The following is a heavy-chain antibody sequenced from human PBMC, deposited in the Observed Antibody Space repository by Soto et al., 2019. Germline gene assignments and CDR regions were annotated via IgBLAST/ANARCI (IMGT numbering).Heavy chain of an antibody. Sequence: QVQLVQSGAEVKKPGSSVKVSCKASGGTFSSYAISWVRQAPGQGLEWMGGIIPIFGTANYAQKFQGRVAITADESTSTAYMGLSSLRSEDTAVYYCARGAGVRGQGYYYYGMDVWGGGTTVTVFS. CDR3: ARGAGVRGQGYYYYGMDV. D-gene: IGHD3-10*01. CDR2: IIPIFGTA. V-gene: IGHV1-69*01. CDR1: GGTFSSYA. J-gene: IGHJ6*04.